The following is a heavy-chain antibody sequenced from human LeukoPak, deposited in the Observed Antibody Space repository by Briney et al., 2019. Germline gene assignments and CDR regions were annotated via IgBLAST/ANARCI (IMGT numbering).Heavy chain of an antibody. D-gene: IGHD1-14*01. CDR2: ISGSGGST. Sequence: QPGGSLRLSCAASGFTFSSYAMSWVRQAPGKGLEWVSAISGSGGSTYYADSVKGRFTISRDNSKNTLYLQMNSLRAEDTAVYYCAKDQASIIANSVDYWGQGTLVTVSS. CDR1: GFTFSSYA. V-gene: IGHV3-23*01. J-gene: IGHJ4*02. CDR3: AKDQASIIANSVDY.